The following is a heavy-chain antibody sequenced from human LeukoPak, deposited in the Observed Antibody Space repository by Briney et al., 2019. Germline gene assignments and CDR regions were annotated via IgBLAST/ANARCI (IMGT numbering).Heavy chain of an antibody. V-gene: IGHV4-34*01. Sequence: SETLSLTCAVYGGSFSGYYWSWIRQPPRKGLEWIGEINHSGSTNYDPSLKSRVTISVDTSKNQFSLKLSSVTAADTAVYYCAGGRSLQSITMVRGVITDVWGKGTTVTVSS. CDR2: INHSGST. CDR1: GGSFSGYY. CDR3: AGGRSLQSITMVRGVITDV. D-gene: IGHD3-10*01. J-gene: IGHJ6*04.